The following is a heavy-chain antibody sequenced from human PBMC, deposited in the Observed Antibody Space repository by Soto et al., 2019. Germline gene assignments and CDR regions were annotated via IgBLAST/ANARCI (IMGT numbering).Heavy chain of an antibody. CDR1: GFTFSSYA. Sequence: VQLLESGGGLVQPGGSLRLSCAASGFTFSSYAMSWVRQAPGKGLEWVSAISGCGGSTYYADSVKGRFTISRDNSKITLYRQMNSLGAEDTAVYYCAKAALGYCSGGSCPGPFDYWGQGTLVTVSS. CDR2: ISGCGGST. D-gene: IGHD2-15*01. CDR3: AKAALGYCSGGSCPGPFDY. V-gene: IGHV3-23*01. J-gene: IGHJ4*02.